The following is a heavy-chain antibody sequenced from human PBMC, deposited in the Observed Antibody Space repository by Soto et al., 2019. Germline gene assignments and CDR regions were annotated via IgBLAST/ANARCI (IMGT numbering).Heavy chain of an antibody. V-gene: IGHV3-30*18. D-gene: IGHD3-9*01. CDR1: GFTFSSYG. CDR3: AKVLLRYLDWLGEDV. Sequence: QVQLVESGGGVVQPGRSLRLSCAASGFTFSSYGMHWVRQAPGKGLEWVAVISYDGSNKYYADSVKGRFTISRDNSKNTLYLQMNSLRAEDTAVYYCAKVLLRYLDWLGEDVWGQGSTVTVSS. J-gene: IGHJ6*02. CDR2: ISYDGSNK.